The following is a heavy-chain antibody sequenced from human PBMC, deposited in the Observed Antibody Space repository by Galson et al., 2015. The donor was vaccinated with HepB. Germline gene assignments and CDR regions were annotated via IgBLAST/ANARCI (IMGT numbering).Heavy chain of an antibody. Sequence: SETLSLTCTVSGGSISSSSYYWGWIRQPPGKGLEWIGSIYYSGSTYYNPSLKSRVTISVDTSKNQFSLKLSSVTAADTAVYYCARGSTSEDIVVVPAPNWFDPWGQGTLVTVSS. J-gene: IGHJ5*02. CDR1: GGSISSSSYY. V-gene: IGHV4-39*07. D-gene: IGHD2-2*01. CDR2: IYYSGST. CDR3: ARGSTSEDIVVVPAPNWFDP.